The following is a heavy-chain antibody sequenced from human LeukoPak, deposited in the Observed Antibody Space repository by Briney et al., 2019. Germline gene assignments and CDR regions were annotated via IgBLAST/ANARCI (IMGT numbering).Heavy chain of an antibody. V-gene: IGHV1-69*13. CDR1: GGTFSSYA. J-gene: IGHJ4*02. D-gene: IGHD2-21*02. CDR2: IIPIFGTA. Sequence: GGSVKVSCKASGGTFSSYAISWVRQAPGQGLEWMGGIIPIFGTANYAQKFQGRVTITADESTSTAYMELSSLRSEDTAVYYCARDAAAYCGGDCYLDYWGQGTLVTVSS. CDR3: ARDAAAYCGGDCYLDY.